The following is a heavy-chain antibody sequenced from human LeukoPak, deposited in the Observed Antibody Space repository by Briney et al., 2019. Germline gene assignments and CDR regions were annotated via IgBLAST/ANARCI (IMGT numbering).Heavy chain of an antibody. CDR2: IKQDGSEK. CDR3: ARVGVTRYYYYGMDV. D-gene: IGHD2-21*02. J-gene: IGHJ6*02. Sequence: GGSLRLSCVASGFTFSSYWMTWVRQAPGKGLERVANIKQDGSEKYCVDSVKGRFSISRDNAENSLYLQMNSLRVEDTAIYYCARVGVTRYYYYGMDVWGQGTTVTVSS. V-gene: IGHV3-7*01. CDR1: GFTFSSYW.